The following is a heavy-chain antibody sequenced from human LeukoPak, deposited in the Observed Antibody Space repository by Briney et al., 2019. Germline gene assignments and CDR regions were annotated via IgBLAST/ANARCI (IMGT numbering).Heavy chain of an antibody. D-gene: IGHD3-22*01. CDR1: GYSISSGYY. Sequence: SETLSLTCTVSGYSISSGYYWGWIRQPPGKGLEWIGSIYHGGSTYYNPSLKSRVTISVDTSKNQFSLKLSSVTAADTAVYYCARDSSGYYYFDYWGQGTLVTVSS. V-gene: IGHV4-38-2*02. CDR3: ARDSSGYYYFDY. J-gene: IGHJ4*02. CDR2: IYHGGST.